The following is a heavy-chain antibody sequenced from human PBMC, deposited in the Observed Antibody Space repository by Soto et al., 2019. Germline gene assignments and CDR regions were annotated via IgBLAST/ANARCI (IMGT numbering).Heavy chain of an antibody. J-gene: IGHJ3*02. CDR1: GFSFNAYA. CDR3: ATALIANESVWEAFAM. V-gene: IGHV3-23*01. Sequence: WGSLRLSCAASGFSFNAYAMNWVRQAPGKGLQWVSGLVGSGGDKNYADSVRGRFTVSRDNSKNTLYLQMNSLRDEDTAVYYCATALIANESVWEAFAMWGRGREVTVSS. CDR2: LVGSGGDK. D-gene: IGHD2-8*01.